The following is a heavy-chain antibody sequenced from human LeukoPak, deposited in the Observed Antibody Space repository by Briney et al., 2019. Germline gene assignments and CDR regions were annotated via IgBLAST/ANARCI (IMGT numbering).Heavy chain of an antibody. D-gene: IGHD2-15*01. Sequence: GRSLRLSCAASGFTFSNYDMHWVRQAPGKGLEWVAVISYDGSNRYYADSVNGRFTISRENSKNTLYLQMNSLRAEDTAVYYCANIPEEVVAATGTGHFDYWGQGTLVTVSS. J-gene: IGHJ4*02. V-gene: IGHV3-30*18. CDR1: GFTFSNYD. CDR2: ISYDGSNR. CDR3: ANIPEEVVAATGTGHFDY.